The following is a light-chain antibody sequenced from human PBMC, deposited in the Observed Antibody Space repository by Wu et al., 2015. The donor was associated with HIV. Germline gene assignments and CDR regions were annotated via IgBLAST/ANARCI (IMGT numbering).Light chain of an antibody. Sequence: DIQMTQSPSSLSASVGDRVTMTCRASQSISNYLNWYQQKPGKAPKLLIYAASTLQSGVSSRFSGSGSGTDFTLTISSLQPEDVATYYCQKYNTAPWTFGQGTKVEMK. V-gene: IGKV1-39*01. CDR2: AAS. J-gene: IGKJ1*01. CDR1: QSISNY. CDR3: QKYNTAPWT.